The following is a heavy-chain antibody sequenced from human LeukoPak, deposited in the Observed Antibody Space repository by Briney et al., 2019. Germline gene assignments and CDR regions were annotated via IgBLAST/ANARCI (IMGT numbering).Heavy chain of an antibody. CDR3: ATRLPHNYSYYYMDV. J-gene: IGHJ6*03. D-gene: IGHD4-11*01. CDR1: GYTLTELS. Sequence: ASVKVSCKVSGYTLTELSMHWVRHGPGKGLELMGGFDPEDGETIYAQKFQCRVTMTEDTSTDTAYMELSSLRSEDPAVYYCATRLPHNYSYYYMDVWGKGTRVTISS. CDR2: FDPEDGET. V-gene: IGHV1-24*01.